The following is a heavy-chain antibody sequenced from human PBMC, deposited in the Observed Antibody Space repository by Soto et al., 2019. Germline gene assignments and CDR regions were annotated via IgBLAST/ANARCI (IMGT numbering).Heavy chain of an antibody. CDR1: GYTFTGYY. V-gene: IGHV1-2*02. Sequence: ASVKVSCKASGYTFTGYYMHWVRQAPGQGLEWMGWINPNSGGTNYAQKFQGRVTMTRDTSISTAYMELSRLRSDDTAVYYCARVGRGSMATIPFDYWGQGTLVTVSS. D-gene: IGHD5-12*01. CDR3: ARVGRGSMATIPFDY. CDR2: INPNSGGT. J-gene: IGHJ4*02.